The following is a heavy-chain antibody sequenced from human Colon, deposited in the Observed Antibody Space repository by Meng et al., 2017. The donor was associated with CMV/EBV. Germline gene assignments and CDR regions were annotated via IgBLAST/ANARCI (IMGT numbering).Heavy chain of an antibody. D-gene: IGHD3-10*01. V-gene: IGHV3-11*01. CDR2: ISGSSNTI. CDR3: ARDISLWFGELTKYGLDV. CDR1: GFIMRDYY. J-gene: IGHJ6*02. Sequence: GGSLRLSCATSGFIMRDYYLAWIRQAPGKGLEWISYISGSSNTIYYADSVKGRFTTSRDNAMRSLYLQMNSLTAEDTAVYYCARDISLWFGELTKYGLDVWGQGTTVTVSS.